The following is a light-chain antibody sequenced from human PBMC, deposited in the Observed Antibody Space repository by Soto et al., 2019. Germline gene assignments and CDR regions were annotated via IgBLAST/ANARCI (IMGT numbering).Light chain of an antibody. V-gene: IGLV2-14*01. CDR2: DVT. J-gene: IGLJ2*01. Sequence: QSVLTQPASVSGSPGQSITISCTGSSSDIGFYNYVSWYQQHPGKAPKLMIYDVTIRPSGFSNRFSGSKSGNTASLTISGLQAEDEAHYYCSSYTSTSTVIFGGGTQLTVL. CDR1: SSDIGFYNY. CDR3: SSYTSTSTVI.